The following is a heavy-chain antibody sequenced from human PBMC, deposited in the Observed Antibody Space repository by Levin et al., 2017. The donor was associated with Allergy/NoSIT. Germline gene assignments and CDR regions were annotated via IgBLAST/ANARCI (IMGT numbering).Heavy chain of an antibody. CDR1: GFTFDDYA. Sequence: SLKISCAASGFTFDDYAMHWVRQAPGKGLERVSGITWNSGAIGYADSVKGRFTISRDNAKNSLYLQMNSLRPEDTALCYCARDIGRSGTNNRRFDSRGQGTLVTVSS. J-gene: IGHJ4*02. V-gene: IGHV3-9*01. CDR2: ITWNSGAI. CDR3: ARDIGRSGTNNRRFDS. D-gene: IGHD1-26*01.